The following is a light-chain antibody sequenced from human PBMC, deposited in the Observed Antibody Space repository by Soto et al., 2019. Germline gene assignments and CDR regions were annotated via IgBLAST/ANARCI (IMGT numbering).Light chain of an antibody. CDR2: SAS. Sequence: EIVSTQSPATLPVSPGGRATVSCRSSQSVSSNLAWYQQKPGQAPRLLMFSASTRATGIPARFSGSGSGTDFTLTISSLQSEDFAVYYCQQFNNWPLYTFGQGTKVDIK. J-gene: IGKJ2*01. V-gene: IGKV3-15*01. CDR1: QSVSSN. CDR3: QQFNNWPLYT.